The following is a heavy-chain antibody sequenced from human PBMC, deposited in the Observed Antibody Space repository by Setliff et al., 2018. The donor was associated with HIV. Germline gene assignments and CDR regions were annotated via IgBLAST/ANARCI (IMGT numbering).Heavy chain of an antibody. D-gene: IGHD3-10*01. CDR3: AGGLHYGLGKFGY. Sequence: SETLSLTCTVSGGSFTTYYWSWLRQPPGKELEWIGYFYTSGSTNYNPSLKSRVTISVDTSKNQFSLKLSSVTAADTAVYYCAGGLHYGLGKFGYWGQGTLVTVSS. V-gene: IGHV4-4*09. J-gene: IGHJ4*02. CDR1: GGSFTTYY. CDR2: FYTSGST.